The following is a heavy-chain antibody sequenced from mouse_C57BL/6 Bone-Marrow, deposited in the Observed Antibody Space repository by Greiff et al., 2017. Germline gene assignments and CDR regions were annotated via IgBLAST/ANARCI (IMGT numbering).Heavy chain of an antibody. V-gene: IGHV5-4*03. CDR1: GFTFSSYA. Sequence: DVKLVESGGGLVKPGGSLKLSCAASGFTFSSYAMSWVRQTPEKRLEWVATISDGGSYTYYPDNLKGRFTISRDNAKNNLYLQMSHLKSEDTAMYYCARGGYDYVDYWGQGTTLTVSS. D-gene: IGHD2-3*01. CDR3: ARGGYDYVDY. CDR2: ISDGGSYT. J-gene: IGHJ2*01.